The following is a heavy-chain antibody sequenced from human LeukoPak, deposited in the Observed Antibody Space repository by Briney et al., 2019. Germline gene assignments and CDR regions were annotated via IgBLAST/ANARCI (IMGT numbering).Heavy chain of an antibody. J-gene: IGHJ4*02. CDR3: ARGYGETSTR. CDR1: GGSISSYY. V-gene: IGHV4-59*01. D-gene: IGHD4-17*01. Sequence: SETLSLTCTVSGGSISSYYWSGIRQPPGKGLEWIGYIYYSGSTNFNPSLKSRVTISVDTSKNQFSLKLSSVTAADTAVYYCARGYGETSTRWGQGTLVTVSS. CDR2: IYYSGST.